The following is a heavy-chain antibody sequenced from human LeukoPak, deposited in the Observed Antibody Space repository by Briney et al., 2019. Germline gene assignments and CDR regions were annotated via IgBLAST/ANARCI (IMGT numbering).Heavy chain of an antibody. D-gene: IGHD1-7*01. CDR3: ARYELYYYYMHV. CDR2: ISAYNGNK. V-gene: IGHV1-18*01. CDR1: GYTFSSYG. J-gene: IGHJ6*03. Sequence: VASVRVSCKASGYTFSSYGISWVRQAPGQGLEWMGWISAYNGNKNYAQKFKGRVTITTDTSKSTAYMELRSLRAEDTAVYYCARYELYYYYMHVWGKGTTVSVSS.